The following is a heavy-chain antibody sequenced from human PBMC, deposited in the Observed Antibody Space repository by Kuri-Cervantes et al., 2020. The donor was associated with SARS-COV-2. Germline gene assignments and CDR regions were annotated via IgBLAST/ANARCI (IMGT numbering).Heavy chain of an antibody. Sequence: GGSLRLSCAASGFTFSSYAMHWVRQAPGKGLEWVAVISYDGSNKYYADSVKGRFTISRDNAKNSLYLQMNSLRAEDTAVYYCARDQLPRPYYYDSSGYYLMVDAFDIWGQGTMVTVSS. CDR2: ISYDGSNK. J-gene: IGHJ3*02. V-gene: IGHV3-30*07. D-gene: IGHD3-22*01. CDR3: ARDQLPRPYYYDSSGYYLMVDAFDI. CDR1: GFTFSSYA.